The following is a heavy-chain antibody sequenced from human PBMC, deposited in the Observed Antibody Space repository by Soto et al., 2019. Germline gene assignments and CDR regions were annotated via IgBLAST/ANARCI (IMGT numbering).Heavy chain of an antibody. CDR3: ARHDVTVTFNYFDP. V-gene: IGHV4-39*01. Sequence: QVQLQESGPGLEKPSETLPLTCTVSGASISSGSFYWGWIRQPPGKGLEWIGSIDYSGSTNYNPSLKSRVTISVDTSNIQFSLKLSSVTAADTALYFCARHDVTVTFNYFDPWGQGTLVTVSS. D-gene: IGHD4-17*01. J-gene: IGHJ5*02. CDR2: IDYSGST. CDR1: GASISSGSFY.